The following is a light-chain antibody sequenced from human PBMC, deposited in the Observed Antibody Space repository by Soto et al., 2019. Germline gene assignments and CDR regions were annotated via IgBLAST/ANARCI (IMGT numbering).Light chain of an antibody. CDR1: SSDVGSFNF. V-gene: IGLV2-14*01. J-gene: IGLJ2*01. Sequence: QSVLTQPASVSGAPGQSIAISCTGTSSDVGSFNFVSWYQQHPGKVPKLIIYEVSNRSSGVSSRFSGSKSGDTASLIISGLQAEDEADYYCLSWTTRRALVFGGGTKLTVL. CDR3: LSWTTRRALV. CDR2: EVS.